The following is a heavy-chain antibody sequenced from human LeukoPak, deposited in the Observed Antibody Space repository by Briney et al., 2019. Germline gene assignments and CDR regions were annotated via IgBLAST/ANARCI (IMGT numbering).Heavy chain of an antibody. Sequence: GGPLRLSCAASGFTFSSYSMNWVRQAPGKGLEWVSSISSSSSYIYYADSVKGRFTISRDNAKNSLYLQMNSLRAEDTAVYYCASPGYSSSWALDYWGQGTLVTVSS. V-gene: IGHV3-21*01. CDR2: ISSSSSYI. D-gene: IGHD6-13*01. CDR3: ASPGYSSSWALDY. CDR1: GFTFSSYS. J-gene: IGHJ4*02.